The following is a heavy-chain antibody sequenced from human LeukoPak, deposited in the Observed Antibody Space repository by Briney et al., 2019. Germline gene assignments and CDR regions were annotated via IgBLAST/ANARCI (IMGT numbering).Heavy chain of an antibody. D-gene: IGHD3-9*01. J-gene: IGHJ4*02. CDR2: IYAAGGT. CDR3: GSSNLLTGYYFLNF. Sequence: GGSLRLSCAASGFTVSDNYMTWVRQAPGKGLEWVSLIYAAGGTYFADSGRGRFTISRDNYKNTVYLQMNNLGVDDTAVYYCGSSNLLTGYYFLNFWGQGTLVTVSS. CDR1: GFTVSDNY. V-gene: IGHV3-66*01.